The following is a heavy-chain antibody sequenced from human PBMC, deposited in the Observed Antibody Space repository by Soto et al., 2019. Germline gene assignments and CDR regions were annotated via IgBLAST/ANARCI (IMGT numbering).Heavy chain of an antibody. CDR3: ARAPGGFGEFSLDY. CDR2: MYSGGST. J-gene: IGHJ4*02. D-gene: IGHD3-10*01. V-gene: IGHV4-4*07. CDR1: GDSIRRYY. Sequence: QVRLQESGPRLVKPSETLSLTCTVSGDSIRRYYWSWIRQPAGKGLEWIGRMYSGGSTNYNPALESRVTMSVDTSKDQFSLNLSSVTAADTAVYYCARAPGGFGEFSLDYWGQGTLVTVSS.